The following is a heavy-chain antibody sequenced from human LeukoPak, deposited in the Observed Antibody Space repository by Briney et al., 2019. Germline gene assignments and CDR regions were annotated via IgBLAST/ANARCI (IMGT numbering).Heavy chain of an antibody. J-gene: IGHJ4*02. CDR2: ISSSSSTI. CDR3: ARANGWLVRIDFDY. D-gene: IGHD6-19*01. Sequence: GGSLRLSCAASGFTFSNYAMSWVRQAPGKGLEWVSYISSSSSTIYYADSVKGRFTISRDNAKNSLYLQMNSLRAEDTAVYYCARANGWLVRIDFDYWGQGTLVTVSS. CDR1: GFTFSNYA. V-gene: IGHV3-48*01.